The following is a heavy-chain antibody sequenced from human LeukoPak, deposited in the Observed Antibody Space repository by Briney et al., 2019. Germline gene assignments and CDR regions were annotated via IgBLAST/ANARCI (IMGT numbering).Heavy chain of an antibody. Sequence: SQTLSLTCTVAGGSISSANHFWSWVRQSPGEGLEWFGYIHSDGRAHYNPSLKSRVSMSLDMSKNQFSLSLSSVTAADTAIDYCAREVITPGDSDVFDLWGQGTMVSVSS. CDR3: AREVITPGDSDVFDL. J-gene: IGHJ3*01. CDR1: GGSISSANHF. D-gene: IGHD2-2*01. CDR2: IHSDGRA. V-gene: IGHV4-30-4*08.